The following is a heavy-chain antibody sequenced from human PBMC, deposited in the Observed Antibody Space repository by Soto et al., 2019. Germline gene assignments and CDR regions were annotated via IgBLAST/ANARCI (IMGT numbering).Heavy chain of an antibody. CDR3: ARCPDQPCDY. CDR2: IRASGEST. J-gene: IGHJ4*02. V-gene: IGHV3-23*01. Sequence: EVQLLESGGGLVQPGGSLRLSCAASGFTFGSYVMSWVRQAPGKGLEWVSAIRASGESTYYADSVKGRFTISRDNSKNTVYLQMNSLTAEDTAVFYCARCPDQPCDYWGQGSPVTVSS. CDR1: GFTFGSYV.